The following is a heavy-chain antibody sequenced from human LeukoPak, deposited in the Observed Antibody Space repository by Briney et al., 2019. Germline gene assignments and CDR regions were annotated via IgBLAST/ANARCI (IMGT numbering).Heavy chain of an antibody. CDR3: ARVGSYGDYGFDY. CDR2: ISSSSSTI. Sequence: GGSLRLSCAASGFTFSSYSVNWVRQAPGKGLEWVSYISSSSSTIYYADSVKGRFTISRDNAKNSLYLQMNSLRAEDTAVYYCARVGSYGDYGFDYWGQGTLVTVSS. D-gene: IGHD4-17*01. V-gene: IGHV3-48*01. J-gene: IGHJ4*02. CDR1: GFTFSSYS.